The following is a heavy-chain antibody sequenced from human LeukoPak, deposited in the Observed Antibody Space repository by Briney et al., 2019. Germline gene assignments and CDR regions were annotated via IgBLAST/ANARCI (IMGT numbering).Heavy chain of an antibody. V-gene: IGHV1-18*01. D-gene: IGHD2-2*01. CDR1: GYTFTSYG. CDR3: ARELGHIVVVPAAISRAANYYYYGMDV. Sequence: GASVKVSCKASGYTFTSYGISWVRQAPGQGLEWMGWISAYNGNTNYAQKLQGRVTMTTDTSTSTAYMELRSLRSDDTAVYYCARELGHIVVVPAAISRAANYYYYGMDVWGQGTTVTVSS. CDR2: ISAYNGNT. J-gene: IGHJ6*02.